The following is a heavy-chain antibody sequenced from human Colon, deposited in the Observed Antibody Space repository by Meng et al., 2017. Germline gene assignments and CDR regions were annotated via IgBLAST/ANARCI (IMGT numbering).Heavy chain of an antibody. D-gene: IGHD2-2*01. CDR3: ARDREDIVVVPAAMWGYYYYGMDV. CDR2: INTNTGNP. Sequence: ASVKVSCKASGYTFTSYAMNWVRQAPGQGLEWMGWINTNTGNPTYAQGFTGRFVFSLDTSVSTAYLQISSLKAEDTAVYYCARDREDIVVVPAAMWGYYYYGMDVWGQGTKVTVSS. J-gene: IGHJ6*02. CDR1: GYTFTSYA. V-gene: IGHV7-4-1*02.